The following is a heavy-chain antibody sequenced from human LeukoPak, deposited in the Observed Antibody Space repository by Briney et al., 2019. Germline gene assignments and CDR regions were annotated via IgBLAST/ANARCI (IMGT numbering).Heavy chain of an antibody. D-gene: IGHD3-3*01. Sequence: SETLSLTCTVSGGSLSSYYWGWIRQPPGKGLEWIGYIYYSGSTNYNPSLKSRVTISVDTSKNQFSLKLSSVTAADTAVYYCAREAWSGYWPSYDYWGQGTLVTVSS. J-gene: IGHJ4*02. CDR1: GGSLSSYY. CDR2: IYYSGST. V-gene: IGHV4-59*01. CDR3: AREAWSGYWPSYDY.